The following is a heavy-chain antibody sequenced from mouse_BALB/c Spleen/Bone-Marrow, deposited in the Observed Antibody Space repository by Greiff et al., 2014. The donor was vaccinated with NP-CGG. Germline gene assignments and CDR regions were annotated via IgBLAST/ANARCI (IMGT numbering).Heavy chain of an antibody. CDR3: ARSLSVVTPMDY. Sequence: QVQLPQSGPELVRPGASVKISCKASGYEFSDSWMNWVKQRPGQGLEWIGRIYPGDGDSIYNGKFKGKATLTSDKFSSTAYMQLSSLTSVDSAVYFCARSLSVVTPMDYWGQGTSVTVSS. CDR2: IYPGDGDS. V-gene: IGHV1-82*01. J-gene: IGHJ4*01. D-gene: IGHD1-1*01. CDR1: GYEFSDSW.